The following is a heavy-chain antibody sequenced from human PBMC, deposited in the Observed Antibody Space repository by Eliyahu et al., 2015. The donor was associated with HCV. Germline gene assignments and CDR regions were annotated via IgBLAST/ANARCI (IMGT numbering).Heavy chain of an antibody. D-gene: IGHD6-19*01. Sequence: QVQLQESGPGLVKPSETLSLTCTVSGXSITTYSWSWIRQPPGKGLEWIGYIHYSGSTNYNPSLKSRVTISLDTSKNQFSLKLTSVTAADTAMYYCASGGGGIAVTGTGGWFDPWGQGTLVTVSS. V-gene: IGHV4-59*01. CDR1: GXSITTYS. CDR2: IHYSGST. J-gene: IGHJ5*02. CDR3: ASGGGGIAVTGTGGWFDP.